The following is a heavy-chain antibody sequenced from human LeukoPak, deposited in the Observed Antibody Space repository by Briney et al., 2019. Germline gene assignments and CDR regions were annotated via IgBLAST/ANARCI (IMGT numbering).Heavy chain of an antibody. D-gene: IGHD2-21*02. CDR3: ARLVVTAIPVLDS. CDR1: GGTFSSYA. CDR2: IIPIFGTA. V-gene: IGHV1-69*13. Sequence: SVKVSCKASGGTFSSYAISWVRQAPGQGLEWMGGIIPIFGTANYAQKFQGRVTITADESTSTAYMELSSLRSEDTAVYYCARLVVTAIPVLDSWGLGTLVTVSS. J-gene: IGHJ4*02.